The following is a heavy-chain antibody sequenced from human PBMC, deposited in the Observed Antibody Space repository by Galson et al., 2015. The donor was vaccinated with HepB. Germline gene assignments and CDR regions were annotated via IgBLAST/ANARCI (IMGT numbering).Heavy chain of an antibody. Sequence: SVKVSCKASGYTFTGYYMHWVRQAPGQGLEWMGGIIPIFGTANYAQKFQGRVTITADESTSTAYMELSSLRSEDTAVYYCARVVAARRHLYYYGMDVWGQGTTVTVSS. CDR3: ARVVAARRHLYYYGMDV. J-gene: IGHJ6*02. D-gene: IGHD6-13*01. CDR2: IIPIFGTA. V-gene: IGHV1-69*13. CDR1: GYTFTGYY.